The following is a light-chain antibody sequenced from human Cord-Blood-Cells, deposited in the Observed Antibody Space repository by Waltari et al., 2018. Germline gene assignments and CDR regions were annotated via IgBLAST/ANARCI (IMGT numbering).Light chain of an antibody. Sequence: DIVVTQATDSLAVALGESAAIDCKSSASFLSSSNNKNYFTWYQQKPGQPPKLLIYWASTRESGVPDRFSGSGSGTDFTLTISSLQAEDVAVYYCQQYYSTPITFGQGTRLEIK. CDR3: QQYYSTPIT. CDR1: ASFLSSSNNKNY. V-gene: IGKV4-1*01. CDR2: WAS. J-gene: IGKJ5*01.